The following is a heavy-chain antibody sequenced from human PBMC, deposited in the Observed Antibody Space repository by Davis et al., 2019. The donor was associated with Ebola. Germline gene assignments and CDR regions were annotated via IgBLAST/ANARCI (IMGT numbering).Heavy chain of an antibody. CDR2: IRSKANSYAT. Sequence: GESLKISCAASGFTFSGSAMHWVRQASGKGLEWVGRIRSKANSYATAYAASVKGRFIISRDDSKNTAYLQMNSLKTEDTAVYYCTSKRLRYFDWLQDYGMDVWGQGTTVTVSS. V-gene: IGHV3-73*01. CDR3: TSKRLRYFDWLQDYGMDV. CDR1: GFTFSGSA. D-gene: IGHD3-9*01. J-gene: IGHJ6*02.